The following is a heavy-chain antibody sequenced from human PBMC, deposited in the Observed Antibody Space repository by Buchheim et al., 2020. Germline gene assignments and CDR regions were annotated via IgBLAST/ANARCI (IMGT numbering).Heavy chain of an antibody. V-gene: IGHV3-33*06. CDR3: AKVWAPLSFDY. D-gene: IGHD3-16*01. Sequence: QVQLVESGGGVVQPGRSLRLSCATSGFTFSGYGMHWVRQAPGKGLEWVAVIWYDGSNKYYADSVKGRFTISRDNSKNTLYLQMNSLRAEDTAVYYCAKVWAPLSFDYWGQGTL. J-gene: IGHJ4*02. CDR2: IWYDGSNK. CDR1: GFTFSGYG.